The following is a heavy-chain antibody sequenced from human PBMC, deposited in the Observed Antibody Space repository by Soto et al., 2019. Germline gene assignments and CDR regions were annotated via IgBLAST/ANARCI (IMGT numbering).Heavy chain of an antibody. V-gene: IGHV4-39*01. Sequence: SETLSLTCTVSGDSISRSSYNCGWIRQPPGKGLEWIASIYYSGSTYYNPSLKSRVTISADTSKNQFSLKLRSVTAADTAVYYCARHLDIVTTTPGFDYWGQGTLVTVSS. CDR1: GDSISRSSYN. J-gene: IGHJ4*02. CDR3: ARHLDIVTTTPGFDY. CDR2: IYYSGST. D-gene: IGHD5-12*01.